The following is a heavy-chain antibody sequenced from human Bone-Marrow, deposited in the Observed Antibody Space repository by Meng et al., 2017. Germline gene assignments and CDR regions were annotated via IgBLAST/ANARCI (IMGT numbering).Heavy chain of an antibody. CDR2: ISYDGSNK. V-gene: IGHV3-30*01. CDR3: ARDRVDY. Sequence: QVQLLGYGGGVVQPGRSLRLSCAASGFTFSSYAMHWVRQAPGKGLEWVAVISYDGSNKYYADSVKGRFTISRDNSKNTLYLQMNSLRAEDTAVYYCARDRVDYWGQGTLVTVSS. CDR1: GFTFSSYA. J-gene: IGHJ4*02.